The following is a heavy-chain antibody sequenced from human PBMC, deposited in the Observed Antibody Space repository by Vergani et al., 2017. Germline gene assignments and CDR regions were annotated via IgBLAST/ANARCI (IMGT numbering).Heavy chain of an antibody. CDR1: GFTFSSYG. Sequence: VQLVESGGGVVQPGRSLRLSCAASGFTFSSYGMHWVRQAPGKGLEWVAVIWYDGSNKYYADSVKGRFTISRDNSKNTLYLQMNSLRAEDTAVYYCAKSTRYCSSTSCYTYYYGMDVWGQGTTVTVSS. V-gene: IGHV3-33*06. CDR2: IWYDGSNK. J-gene: IGHJ6*02. D-gene: IGHD2-2*01. CDR3: AKSTRYCSSTSCYTYYYGMDV.